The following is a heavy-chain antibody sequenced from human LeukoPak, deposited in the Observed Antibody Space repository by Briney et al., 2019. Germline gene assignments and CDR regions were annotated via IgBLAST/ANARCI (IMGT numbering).Heavy chain of an antibody. V-gene: IGHV1-8*03. D-gene: IGHD3-3*01. CDR1: GYTFTSYG. Sequence: ASVKVSCKASGYTFTSYGINWVRQATGQGLEWMGWMNPNSGNTGYAQKFQGRVTITRNTSISTAYMELSSLRSEDTAVYYCARQGGTIFGRKTYYYMDVWGKGTTVTVSS. CDR2: MNPNSGNT. CDR3: ARQGGTIFGRKTYYYMDV. J-gene: IGHJ6*03.